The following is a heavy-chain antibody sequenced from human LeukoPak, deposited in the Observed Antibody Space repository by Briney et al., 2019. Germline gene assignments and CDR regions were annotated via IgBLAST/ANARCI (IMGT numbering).Heavy chain of an antibody. CDR2: ISGSGGSK. CDR3: AKGYYYDISGYFIADY. CDR1: GFTFSSYA. V-gene: IGHV3-23*01. D-gene: IGHD3-22*01. J-gene: IGHJ4*02. Sequence: GGSLRLSCAASGFTFSSYAMSWVRQAPGKGLEWVSTISGSGGSKYYADSVKGRFTISRDNSKNTLYLQMNSLRAEDTAVYYCAKGYYYDISGYFIADYWGQGTLVTVSS.